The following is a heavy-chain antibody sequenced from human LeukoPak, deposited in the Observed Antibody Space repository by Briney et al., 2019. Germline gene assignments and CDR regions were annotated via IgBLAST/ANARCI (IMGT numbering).Heavy chain of an antibody. J-gene: IGHJ3*02. CDR2: IYHSGST. CDR1: GYSISSGYY. V-gene: IGHV4-38-2*01. D-gene: IGHD3-22*01. Sequence: SETLSLTCAVSGYSISSGYYWGWIRQPPGKGLEWIGSIYHSGSTYYNPSLKSRVTISVDTTKNQFSLKLSSVTAADTAVYYCARAVVHLVIPYDAFDIWGQGTMVTVPS. CDR3: ARAVVHLVIPYDAFDI.